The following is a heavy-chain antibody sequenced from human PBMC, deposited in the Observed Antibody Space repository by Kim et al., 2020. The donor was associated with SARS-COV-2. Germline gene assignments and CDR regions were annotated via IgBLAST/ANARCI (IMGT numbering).Heavy chain of an antibody. Sequence: ASVKVSCKASGYTFTGYYMHWVRQAPGQGLEWMGWINPNSGGTNYAQKFQGRVTMTRDTSISTAYMELSRLRSDDTAVYYCAIRYYYDSSGYYYGDDDAFDIWGQGTMVTVSS. CDR2: INPNSGGT. D-gene: IGHD3-22*01. J-gene: IGHJ3*02. CDR1: GYTFTGYY. CDR3: AIRYYYDSSGYYYGDDDAFDI. V-gene: IGHV1-2*02.